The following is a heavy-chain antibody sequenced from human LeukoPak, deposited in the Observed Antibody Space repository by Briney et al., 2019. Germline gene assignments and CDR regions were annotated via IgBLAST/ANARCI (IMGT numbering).Heavy chain of an antibody. D-gene: IGHD6-6*01. Sequence: GGSLRLSCAASGFTFSGSAIHWVRQASGKGLEWVGRIRGKANNYATAYAASVKDRFIVSRDDSKSTAYLQMNSLKTEDTAVYYCLSRTGSWCSSPFDYWGQGTLVTVSS. CDR2: IRGKANNYAT. CDR3: LSRTGSWCSSPFDY. CDR1: GFTFSGSA. V-gene: IGHV3-73*01. J-gene: IGHJ4*02.